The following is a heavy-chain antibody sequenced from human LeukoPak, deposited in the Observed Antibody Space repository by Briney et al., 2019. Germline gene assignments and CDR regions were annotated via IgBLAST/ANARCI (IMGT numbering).Heavy chain of an antibody. D-gene: IGHD3/OR15-3a*01. J-gene: IGHJ6*03. CDR2: ISSSGSTI. CDR3: ARPLDGDSSYYYMDV. CDR1: GFTFSSYE. V-gene: IGHV3-48*03. Sequence: GGSLRLSCAASGFTFSSYEMNWVRQAPGKGLEWVSYISSSGSTIYYADSVKGRFTISRDNAENSVSLQMNSLRAEDTAVYYCARPLDGDSSYYYMDVWGKGTTVTVSS.